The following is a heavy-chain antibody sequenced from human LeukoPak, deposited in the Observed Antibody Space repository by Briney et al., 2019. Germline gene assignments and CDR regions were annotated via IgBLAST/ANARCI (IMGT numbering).Heavy chain of an antibody. CDR3: ARETIPILASNHYFDN. J-gene: IGHJ4*02. D-gene: IGHD3-3*01. V-gene: IGHV1-69*05. CDR1: VDMFSNFT. Sequence: ASVKVSCKSSVDMFSNFTISWVRQAPGQGLEWMGRIIPSFGTTNYAQKFQGRVSITTDGSTSTAYMELSSLTSEDTAVYYCARETIPILASNHYFDNWGQGTLVTVSS. CDR2: IIPSFGTT.